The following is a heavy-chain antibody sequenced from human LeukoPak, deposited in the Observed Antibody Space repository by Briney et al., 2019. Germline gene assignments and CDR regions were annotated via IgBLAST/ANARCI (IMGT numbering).Heavy chain of an antibody. CDR1: GVSFSVYY. D-gene: IGHD3-3*01. CDR3: ARGPPYDFWSGYYSRPRPNWFDP. J-gene: IGHJ5*02. CDR2: INHRWNT. V-gene: IGHV4-34*01. Sequence: SETLSLTCAVYGVSFSVYYWSWIRHPPGKGLEWIGEINHRWNTNYNPSLKRRVTISVDTSKNQFSLKLSSVTAADTAVYYCARGPPYDFWSGYYSRPRPNWFDPWGQGTLVTVSS.